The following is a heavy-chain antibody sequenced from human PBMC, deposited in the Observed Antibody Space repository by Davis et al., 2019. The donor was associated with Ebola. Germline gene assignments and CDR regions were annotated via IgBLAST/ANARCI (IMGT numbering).Heavy chain of an antibody. D-gene: IGHD6-19*01. CDR1: VITFSSYA. CDR3: ARRGIAVAGVDY. V-gene: IGHV3-21*01. CDR2: ISGSSYYI. Sequence: GGSLRLSCTDSVITFSSYAMTWVRQAPGKGLEWVSFISGSSYYIYYADSVKGRFTISRDNAKNSLYLQMNSLRAEDTAVYYCARRGIAVAGVDYWGQGTLVTVSS. J-gene: IGHJ4*02.